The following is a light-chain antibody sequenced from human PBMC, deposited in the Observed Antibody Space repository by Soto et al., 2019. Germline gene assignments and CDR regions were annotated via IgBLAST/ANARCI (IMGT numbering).Light chain of an antibody. J-gene: IGKJ4*01. Sequence: EIVMTQSPATLTVSPGEGATLSCRASHSVDSNLAWYQQKPGQAPRLLIFGASTRATGIPTRISGGGSGTDFTLTISSLQSEDFGLYFCQQYDKWPLTFGGGTKVDIK. V-gene: IGKV3D-15*01. CDR3: QQYDKWPLT. CDR2: GAS. CDR1: HSVDSN.